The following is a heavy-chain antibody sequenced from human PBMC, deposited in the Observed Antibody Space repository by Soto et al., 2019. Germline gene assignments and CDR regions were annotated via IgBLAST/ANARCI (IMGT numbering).Heavy chain of an antibody. Sequence: GGSLRLSCAASGFTFSSYGMHWVRQAPGKGLGWVAVISYDGSNKYYADSVKGRFTISRDNSKNTLYLQMNSLRAEDTAVYYCAKARLDEIFDYWGQGTLVTVSS. CDR1: GFTFSSYG. J-gene: IGHJ4*02. D-gene: IGHD3-16*01. CDR2: ISYDGSNK. CDR3: AKARLDEIFDY. V-gene: IGHV3-30*18.